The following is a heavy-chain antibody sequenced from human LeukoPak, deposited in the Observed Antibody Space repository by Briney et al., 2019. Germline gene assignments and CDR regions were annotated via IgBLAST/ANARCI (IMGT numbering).Heavy chain of an antibody. CDR1: GYTFTSYG. J-gene: IGHJ5*02. CDR2: ISAYNGNT. V-gene: IGHV1-18*01. CDR3: ARDARNDGERGNWFDP. D-gene: IGHD1-1*01. Sequence: ASVKVSCKASGYTFTSYGISWVRQAPGQGLEWMGWISAYNGNTNYAQKLQGRVTMTTDTSTSTAYMELRSLRSDDTAVYYCARDARNDGERGNWFDPWGQGTLVTVSS.